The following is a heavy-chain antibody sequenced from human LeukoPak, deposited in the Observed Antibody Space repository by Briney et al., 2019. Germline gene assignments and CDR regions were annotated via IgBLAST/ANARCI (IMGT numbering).Heavy chain of an antibody. D-gene: IGHD6-19*01. V-gene: IGHV4-34*01. CDR3: ARRPRYSSGWYYFDS. CDR2: INHSGST. J-gene: IGHJ4*02. CDR1: GGSFSGDY. Sequence: SETLSLTCTVYGGSFSGDYWNWIRQPPGKGLEWIGEINHSGSTNSNPSLKSRVTISVDRSKNQFSLKLSSVTAADTAVYYCARRPRYSSGWYYFDSWGQGTLVTVSS.